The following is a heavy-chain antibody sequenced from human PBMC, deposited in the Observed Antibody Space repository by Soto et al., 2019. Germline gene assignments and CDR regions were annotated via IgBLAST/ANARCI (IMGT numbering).Heavy chain of an antibody. Sequence: QVQLVQSGAEVKMPGSSVRVSCKASGGSFSKYGISWVRQAPGQGLEWMGGIIPMFGIGNYAEKFLGRVTITADASTSTSHMELSGLRSEDTAVYFCARGYRESYIYAMDVWGQGTTVTVSS. V-gene: IGHV1-69*01. CDR3: ARGYRESYIYAMDV. D-gene: IGHD1-26*01. CDR1: GGSFSKYG. CDR2: IIPMFGIG. J-gene: IGHJ6*01.